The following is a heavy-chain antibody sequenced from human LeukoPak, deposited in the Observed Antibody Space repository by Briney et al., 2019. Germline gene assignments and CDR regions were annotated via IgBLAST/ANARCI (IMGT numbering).Heavy chain of an antibody. Sequence: GESLQISCKGSGSSFTSYWIGWVRQMPGKGLEWMGFIYPGDSETRYSPSFQGQVTISADKSISTAYLQWSSLKASDTAMYYCAGLGTTGITTRFDYWGQGTLVTVSS. CDR3: AGLGTTGITTRFDY. D-gene: IGHD1-1*01. CDR1: GSSFTSYW. V-gene: IGHV5-51*01. J-gene: IGHJ4*02. CDR2: IYPGDSET.